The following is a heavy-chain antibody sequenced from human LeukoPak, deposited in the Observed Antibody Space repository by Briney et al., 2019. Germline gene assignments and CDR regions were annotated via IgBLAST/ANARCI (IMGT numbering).Heavy chain of an antibody. J-gene: IGHJ4*02. D-gene: IGHD3-22*01. V-gene: IGHV1-69*13. Sequence: SVKVSCKASGYTFTSYGISWVRQAPGQGLEWMGGIIPIFGTANYAQKFQGRVTITADESTSTAYMELSSLRSEDTAVYYCARESPTDTNYYDSSGYFDYWGQGTLVTVSS. CDR3: ARESPTDTNYYDSSGYFDY. CDR2: IIPIFGTA. CDR1: GYTFTSYG.